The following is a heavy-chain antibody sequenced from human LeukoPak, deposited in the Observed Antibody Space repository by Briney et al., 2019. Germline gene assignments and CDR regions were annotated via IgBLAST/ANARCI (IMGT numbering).Heavy chain of an antibody. J-gene: IGHJ4*02. CDR2: IYSGGNT. V-gene: IGHV3-66*01. D-gene: IGHD2-2*01. CDR3: ARFYCSSTSCLEDY. Sequence: GGSLRLSCEASGFTVSGNYMNWIRQAPGKGLEWVSVIYSGGNTYYADSVKGRFTISRDNAKNTLYLQMNSLRAEDTAVYYCARFYCSSTSCLEDYWGQGTLVTVSS. CDR1: GFTVSGNY.